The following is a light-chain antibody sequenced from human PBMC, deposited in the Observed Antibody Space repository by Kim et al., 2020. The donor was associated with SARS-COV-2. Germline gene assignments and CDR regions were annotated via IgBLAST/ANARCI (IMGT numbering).Light chain of an antibody. V-gene: IGLV2-14*03. CDR3: SSYTSSSIYV. CDR2: DVS. J-gene: IGLJ1*01. Sequence: GQSITISCAGNSSDVGGYNYVSWYQQHRGKAPKLMIYDVSDRPSGVSNRFSGSKSGNTASLTISGLQAEDEADYYCSSYTSSSIYVFGTGTKVTVL. CDR1: SSDVGGYNY.